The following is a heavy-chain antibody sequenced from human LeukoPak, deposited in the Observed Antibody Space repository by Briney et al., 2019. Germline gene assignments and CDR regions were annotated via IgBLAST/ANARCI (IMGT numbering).Heavy chain of an antibody. V-gene: IGHV3-33*06. CDR1: GFTFSSSG. Sequence: GGSLRLSCAASGFTFSSSGMHWVRQAPGKGLERVAVIWYDGSNKYYADSVKGRFTVSRDNSKNTLYLQMNSLRAEDTAVYYCAKDLYRGGVATIRDWGQGTLVTVSS. D-gene: IGHD5-12*01. CDR2: IWYDGSNK. J-gene: IGHJ4*02. CDR3: AKDLYRGGVATIRD.